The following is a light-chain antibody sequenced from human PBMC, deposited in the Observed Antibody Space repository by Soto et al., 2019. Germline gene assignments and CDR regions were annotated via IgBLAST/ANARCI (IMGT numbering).Light chain of an antibody. J-gene: IGKJ2*01. CDR2: GAS. V-gene: IGKV3-20*01. Sequence: EIVLTQSPGTLSLSPGERATLSCRASQSVSSNYLAWYQQRPGLAPRLLIYGASNRATGIPDRFSGTGSGTDFTLTISRLEPEDFAVYYCQLYGSSPRYTFGQGTKLEIK. CDR3: QLYGSSPRYT. CDR1: QSVSSNY.